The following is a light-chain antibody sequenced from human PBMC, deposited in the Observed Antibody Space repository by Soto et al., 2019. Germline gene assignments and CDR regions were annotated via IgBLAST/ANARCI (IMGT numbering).Light chain of an antibody. CDR3: QHYNTYPWT. V-gene: IGKV1-5*03. CDR1: QSISSW. CDR2: KAS. J-gene: IGKJ1*01. Sequence: DIQMTQSPSTLSASVRDRVTITCRASQSISSWVAWYQQKPGKGPKLLIYKASHLESGVPSRFSGSGSGTEFTLTISSLQPGDFATYYCQHYNTYPWTFGHRTKV.